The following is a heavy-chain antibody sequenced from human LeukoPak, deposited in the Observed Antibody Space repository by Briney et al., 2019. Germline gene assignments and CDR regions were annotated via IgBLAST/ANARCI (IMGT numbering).Heavy chain of an antibody. D-gene: IGHD5-24*01. Sequence: ASVKVSCKASGYTFTSYAMHWVRQAPGQRLEWMGWINVGNGNTKYSQEFQGRVTITRDTSASTAYMELRSLRSEDMAVYYCASRSRDGYNKMGDYWGQGTLVTVSS. CDR3: ASRSRDGYNKMGDY. CDR2: INVGNGNT. V-gene: IGHV1-3*03. J-gene: IGHJ4*02. CDR1: GYTFTSYA.